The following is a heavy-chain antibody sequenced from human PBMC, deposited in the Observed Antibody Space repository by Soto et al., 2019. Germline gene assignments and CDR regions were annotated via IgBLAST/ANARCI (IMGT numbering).Heavy chain of an antibody. V-gene: IGHV4-39*01. Sequence: QLQLQESGSGLVKPSETLSLTCIVSNGSISSRSSCWGWIRQTPGKGLEWIGSIYYIGNTYYNPSLKSRVTISIDTSKTPFSLKMSSVTAADTAVYFGGGQDYGAKGCYVENWGQGALFTVSS. CDR2: IYYIGNT. CDR3: GGQDYGAKGCYVEN. J-gene: IGHJ4*01. D-gene: IGHD4-17*01. CDR1: NGSISSRSSC.